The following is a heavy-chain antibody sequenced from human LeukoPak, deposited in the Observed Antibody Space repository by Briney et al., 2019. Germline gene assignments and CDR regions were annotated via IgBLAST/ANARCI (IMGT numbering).Heavy chain of an antibody. CDR2: ISGSGGST. V-gene: IGHV3-23*01. CDR1: GFTFTTYS. J-gene: IGHJ4*02. CDR3: AKSGPTGTDY. Sequence: GRSLRLSCAASGFTFTTYSMNWVRQAPGKGLEWVSAISGSGGSTYYADSVKGRFTISRDNSKNTLYLQMNSLRAEDTAVYYCAKSGPTGTDYWGQGTLVTVSS. D-gene: IGHD1-1*01.